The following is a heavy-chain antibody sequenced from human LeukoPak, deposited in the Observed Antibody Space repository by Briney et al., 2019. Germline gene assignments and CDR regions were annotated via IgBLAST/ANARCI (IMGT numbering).Heavy chain of an antibody. D-gene: IGHD1-26*01. CDR3: ARAKSGSYYYYYGMDV. J-gene: IGHJ6*02. CDR2: TRNKANSYTT. Sequence: PGGSLRLSCAASGFTFSDHYMDWVRQAPGKGLEWVGRTRNKANSYTTEYAASVKGRFTISRDDPKNSLYLQMNSLKTEDTAVYYCARAKSGSYYYYYGMDVWGQGTTVTVSS. CDR1: GFTFSDHY. V-gene: IGHV3-72*01.